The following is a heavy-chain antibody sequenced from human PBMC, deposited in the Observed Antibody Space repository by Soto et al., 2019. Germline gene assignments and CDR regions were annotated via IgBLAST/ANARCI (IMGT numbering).Heavy chain of an antibody. J-gene: IGHJ6*02. CDR2: ISGSGGST. Sequence: EVQLLESGGGLVQPGGSLRLSCAASGFTFSSYAMSWVPQAPGKGLEWVSAISGSGGSTYYADSVKGRFTISRDNSKNTLYLQMNSLRAEDTAVYYCAKDSKVLEWFLSPLSNGMDVWGQGTTVNVSS. CDR3: AKDSKVLEWFLSPLSNGMDV. V-gene: IGHV3-23*01. CDR1: GFTFSSYA. D-gene: IGHD3-3*01.